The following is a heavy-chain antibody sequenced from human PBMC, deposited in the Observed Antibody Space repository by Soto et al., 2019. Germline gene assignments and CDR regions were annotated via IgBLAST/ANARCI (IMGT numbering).Heavy chain of an antibody. CDR3: AHIAAAGPAFDY. V-gene: IGHV1-46*01. CDR2: INPSGGST. J-gene: IGHJ4*02. Sequence: QVQLVQSGAEVKKPGASVKVSCKASGYTFTSYYMHWVRQAPGQGLEWMGIINPSGGSTSYAQKFQGRVTMTRDTSTSTVYIELSSLRSEDTAVYYCAHIAAAGPAFDYWGQGTLVTVSS. CDR1: GYTFTSYY. D-gene: IGHD6-13*01.